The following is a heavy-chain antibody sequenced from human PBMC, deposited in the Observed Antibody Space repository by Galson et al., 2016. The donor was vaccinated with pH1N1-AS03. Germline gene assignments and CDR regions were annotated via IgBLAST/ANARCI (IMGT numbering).Heavy chain of an antibody. CDR2: ISRSSLYI. V-gene: IGHV3-21*06. CDR1: GFNFTTYG. J-gene: IGHJ4*02. CDR3: ARESPVAGNFDF. Sequence: SLRLSCAASGFNFTTYGMNMNWVRQAPGKGLEWISFISRSSLYISYADSVKGRFTIYRDNAKNSLYLHMNSLRAEDTAVYYCARESPVAGNFDFWGQGTLVSVSS. D-gene: IGHD6-19*01.